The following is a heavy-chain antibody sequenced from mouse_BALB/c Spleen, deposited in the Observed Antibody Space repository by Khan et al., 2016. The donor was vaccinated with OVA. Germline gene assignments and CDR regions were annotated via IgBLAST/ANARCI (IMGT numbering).Heavy chain of an antibody. D-gene: IGHD2-1*01. CDR3: ATYGNYDWFVY. J-gene: IGHJ3*01. Sequence: QVQLQQSGAELVRPGASVKLSCKASGYSFTSYWMNWVKQRPGQGLEWIGMIHPSDSETRLNQQIKDMATFTVDKSSSTAYMQLSSPTSEDSAVYYCATYGNYDWFVYWGQGTLVTVSA. CDR1: GYSFTSYW. CDR2: IHPSDSET. V-gene: IGHV1-74*01.